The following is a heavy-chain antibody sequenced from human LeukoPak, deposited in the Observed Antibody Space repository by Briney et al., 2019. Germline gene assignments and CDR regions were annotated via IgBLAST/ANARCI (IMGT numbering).Heavy chain of an antibody. D-gene: IGHD3-10*01. J-gene: IGHJ6*04. CDR1: GGSISSYY. CDR2: IYKSGST. V-gene: IGHV4-59*01. Sequence: SETLSLTCTVFGGSISSYYWSWIRQPPGKGLEWIGYIYKSGSTNYNPSLKSRVTISVDTSKKQISLKLSSVTAADTAVYYCARDPYYYGSGYGMDVWGKGTTVTVSS. CDR3: ARDPYYYGSGYGMDV.